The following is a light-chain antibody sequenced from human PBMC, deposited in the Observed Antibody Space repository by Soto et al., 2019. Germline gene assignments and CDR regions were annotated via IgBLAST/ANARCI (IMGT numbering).Light chain of an antibody. Sequence: EIVMTQSQGTVSFSPWEVATLCCRASQSVGITNLTCYRQKPGQPPRLLIYGASTRATGVPGRFSGSGSGTEFTLTISSLQSEDFAVYYGQQYNDWWTFGQGTKVDIK. CDR2: GAS. J-gene: IGKJ1*01. CDR1: QSVGITN. CDR3: QQYNDWWT. V-gene: IGKV3-15*01.